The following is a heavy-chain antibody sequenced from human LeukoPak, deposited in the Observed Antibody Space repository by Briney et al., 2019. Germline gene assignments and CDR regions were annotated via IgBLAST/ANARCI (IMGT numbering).Heavy chain of an antibody. D-gene: IGHD3-10*01. Sequence: SETLSLTCTVSGGSVSSGSYYWSWIRQPPGKGLEWIGYIYYSGSTNYNPSLKSRVTISVDTSKNQFSLKLSSVTAADTAVYYCARERGLYYYGSGSHTDYWGQGTLVTVSS. J-gene: IGHJ4*02. CDR1: GGSVSSGSYY. CDR2: IYYSGST. CDR3: ARERGLYYYGSGSHTDY. V-gene: IGHV4-61*01.